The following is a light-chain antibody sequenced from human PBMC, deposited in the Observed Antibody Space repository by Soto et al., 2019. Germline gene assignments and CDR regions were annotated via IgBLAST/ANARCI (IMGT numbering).Light chain of an antibody. CDR2: GAS. CDR3: QQHSNWPIT. Sequence: EIVLTQSPGTLSLSPGERATLSCRASQSVSNNYLAWYQQKPGQAPRLLIYGASNRATGIPDRFIGSGSGTDFTLTISSLEPEDFAVFYCQQHSNWPITFGQGTRLEIK. CDR1: QSVSNNY. V-gene: IGKV3D-20*02. J-gene: IGKJ5*01.